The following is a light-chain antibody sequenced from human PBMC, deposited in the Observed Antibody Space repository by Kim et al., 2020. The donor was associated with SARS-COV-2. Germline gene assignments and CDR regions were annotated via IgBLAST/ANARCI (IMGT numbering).Light chain of an antibody. V-gene: IGLV3-1*01. J-gene: IGLJ1*01. CDR2: RDT. CDR3: QAWDSTTGV. Sequence: SYELTQPPSVSVSPGQTASITCSGEKVGNKYASWYQQKPGQSPVLVIYRDTKRPSGIPERFSGSNSGNTATLTISGTQAMDEADYYCQAWDSTTGVFGTGTKVTVL. CDR1: KVGNKY.